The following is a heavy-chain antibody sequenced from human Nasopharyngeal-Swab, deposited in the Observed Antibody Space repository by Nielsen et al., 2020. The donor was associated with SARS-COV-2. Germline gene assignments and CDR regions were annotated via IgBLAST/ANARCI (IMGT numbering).Heavy chain of an antibody. Sequence: ASVKVSCKASGYTFTSYGISWVRQAPGQGLEWMGWISAYNGNTNYAQKLQGRVTMTTDTPTSTAYMELRSLRSDDTAVYYCARLSYCGGDCYWSFIDYWGQGTLVTVSS. CDR2: ISAYNGNT. CDR3: ARLSYCGGDCYWSFIDY. V-gene: IGHV1-18*04. D-gene: IGHD2-21*02. J-gene: IGHJ4*02. CDR1: GYTFTSYG.